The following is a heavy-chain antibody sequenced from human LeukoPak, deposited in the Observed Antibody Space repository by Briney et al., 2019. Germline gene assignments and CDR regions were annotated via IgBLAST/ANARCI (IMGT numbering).Heavy chain of an antibody. Sequence: PSETLFLTCTVSGGSISSYYWSWIRQPPGKGLEWIGYIYYSGSTNYNPSLKSRVTISVDTSKNQFSLKLSSVTAADTAVYYCARSFRSGYYYYYYMDVWGKGTTVTVSS. CDR2: IYYSGST. CDR1: GGSISSYY. J-gene: IGHJ6*03. D-gene: IGHD1-26*01. V-gene: IGHV4-59*08. CDR3: ARSFRSGYYYYYYMDV.